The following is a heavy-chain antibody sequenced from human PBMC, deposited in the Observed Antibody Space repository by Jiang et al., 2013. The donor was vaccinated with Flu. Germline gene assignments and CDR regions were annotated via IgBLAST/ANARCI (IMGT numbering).Heavy chain of an antibody. J-gene: IGHJ4*02. CDR2: ISGSGGST. D-gene: IGHD1-1*01. V-gene: IGHV3-23*01. Sequence: EWVSAISGSGGSTYYADSVKGRFTISRDNSKNTLYLQMNSLRAEDTAVYYCAKEMEYNWNDGPGRWGQGTLVTVSS. CDR3: AKEMEYNWNDGPGR.